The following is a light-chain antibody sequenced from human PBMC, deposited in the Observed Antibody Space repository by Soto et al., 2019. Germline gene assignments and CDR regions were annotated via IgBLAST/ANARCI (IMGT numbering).Light chain of an antibody. CDR2: RNS. J-gene: IGLJ1*01. CDR3: AAWDDNLSGFYV. V-gene: IGLV1-47*01. CDR1: ASTIGRNY. Sequence: QSVLTQSPSASGTPGHRVTISCSGSASTIGRNYVYWYQQLPGTAPKLLIYRNSQRPSGVPDRFSGSKSGTSASLAISGLRYEDEADYYCAAWDDNLSGFYVFGDGTKLTVL.